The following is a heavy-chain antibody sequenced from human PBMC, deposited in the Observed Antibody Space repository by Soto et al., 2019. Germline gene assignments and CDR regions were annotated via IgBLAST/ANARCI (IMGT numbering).Heavy chain of an antibody. CDR1: GGTFSSYA. J-gene: IGHJ3*02. Sequence: QVQLVQSGAEVKKPGSSVKVSCKASGGTFSSYAISWVRQAPGQGLEWMGGIIPIFGTANYAQKFQGRVTITADESTSTAYMELSSLRSEDTAVYYCARTGGYGSNSDQAFDIWGQGTMVTVSS. CDR2: IIPIFGTA. V-gene: IGHV1-69*01. CDR3: ARTGGYGSNSDQAFDI. D-gene: IGHD5-12*01.